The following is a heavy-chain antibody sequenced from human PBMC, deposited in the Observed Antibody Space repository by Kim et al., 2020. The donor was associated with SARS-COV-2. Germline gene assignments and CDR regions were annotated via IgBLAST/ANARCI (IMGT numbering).Heavy chain of an antibody. J-gene: IGHJ4*02. CDR3: ARGRSYYNVFNY. CDR2: IIPIFGTA. Sequence: SVKVSCKASGGTFSSYAISWVRQAPGQGLEWMGGIIPIFGTANYAQKFQGRVTITADESTSTAYMELSSLRSEDTAVYYCARGRSYYNVFNYWGQGTLVTVSS. V-gene: IGHV1-69*13. D-gene: IGHD3-10*01. CDR1: GGTFSSYA.